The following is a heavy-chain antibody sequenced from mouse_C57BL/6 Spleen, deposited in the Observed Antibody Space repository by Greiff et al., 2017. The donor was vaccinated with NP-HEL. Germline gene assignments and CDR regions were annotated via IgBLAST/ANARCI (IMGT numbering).Heavy chain of an antibody. CDR2: IHPNSGST. V-gene: IGHV1-64*01. D-gene: IGHD2-1*01. CDR3: ARTYGNYASYAMDY. Sequence: VQLQQSGAELVKPGASVKLSCKASGYTFTSYWMHWVKQRPGQGLEWIGMIHPNSGSTNYNEKFKSKATLTVDKSSSTAYMQLSSLTSEDSAVYYCARTYGNYASYAMDYWGQGTSVTVSS. J-gene: IGHJ4*01. CDR1: GYTFTSYW.